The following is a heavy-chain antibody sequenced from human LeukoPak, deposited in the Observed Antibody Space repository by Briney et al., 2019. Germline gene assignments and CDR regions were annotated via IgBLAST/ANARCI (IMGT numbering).Heavy chain of an antibody. CDR1: GYTFTGYY. CDR2: INPNSGGT. J-gene: IGHJ3*02. D-gene: IGHD3-22*01. Sequence: GASVKVSCKASGYTFTGYYMHWVRQAPGQGLEWMGWINPNSGGTNYAQKFQGRVTMTRDTSISTAYMELSRLRSDDTAVYYCARTSMIVVVDAFDIWGQGTMVTVSS. V-gene: IGHV1-2*02. CDR3: ARTSMIVVVDAFDI.